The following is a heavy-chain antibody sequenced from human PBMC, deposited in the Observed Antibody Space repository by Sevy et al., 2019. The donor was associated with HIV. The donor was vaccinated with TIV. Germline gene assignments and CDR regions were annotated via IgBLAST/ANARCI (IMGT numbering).Heavy chain of an antibody. V-gene: IGHV3-7*01. D-gene: IGHD5-12*01. J-gene: IGHJ6*02. Sequence: GESQKISCAASGFTFNSYWMSWVRQAPGKGLEWVANIKQDGSEKYYVDSVKGRFTISRDNSQNSLFLQMNTLRAEDTAVYYCAREGSPYDTYYYYYGMDVWGQGTTVTVSS. CDR1: GFTFNSYW. CDR3: AREGSPYDTYYYYYGMDV. CDR2: IKQDGSEK.